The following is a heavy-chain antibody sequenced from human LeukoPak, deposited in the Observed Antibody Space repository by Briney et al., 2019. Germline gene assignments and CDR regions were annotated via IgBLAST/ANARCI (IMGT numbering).Heavy chain of an antibody. CDR3: AKVAVAGTGFDY. Sequence: GGSLRLSCAASGFTFSSYAMSWVRQAPGKGLEWASGISWNSGSIGYADSVKGRFTISRDNAKNSLYLQMNSLRAEDTALYYCAKVAVAGTGFDYWGQGTLVTVSS. J-gene: IGHJ4*02. D-gene: IGHD6-13*01. V-gene: IGHV3-9*01. CDR1: GFTFSSYA. CDR2: ISWNSGSI.